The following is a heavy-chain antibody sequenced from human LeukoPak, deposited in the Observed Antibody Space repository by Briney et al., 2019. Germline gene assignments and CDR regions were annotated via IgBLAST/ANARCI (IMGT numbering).Heavy chain of an antibody. V-gene: IGHV3-30-3*01. D-gene: IGHD5-24*01. CDR2: ISYDGSNK. CDR3: ARERGLQLEDAFDI. J-gene: IGHJ3*02. CDR1: GFTFSSYA. Sequence: GRSLRLSCAASGFTFSSYAMHWVRQAPGKGLEWVAVISYDGSNKYYADSVKGRFTISRDNSKNTLYLQMNSLRAEDTAVYYCARERGLQLEDAFDIWGQGTMVTVSS.